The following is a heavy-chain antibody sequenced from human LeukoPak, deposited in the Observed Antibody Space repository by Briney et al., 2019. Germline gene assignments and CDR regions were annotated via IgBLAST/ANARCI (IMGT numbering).Heavy chain of an antibody. J-gene: IGHJ6*03. Sequence: GASVKVSCKASGYTFTSYGISWVRQAPGQGLEWMGWISAYNGNTNYAQKLQGRVTMTTDTSTSTAYMELRSLRSDDTAVYYCARVSFPYSNRRKKYSNYVDYYYMDVWGKGTTVTVSS. V-gene: IGHV1-18*01. CDR2: ISAYNGNT. CDR1: GYTFTSYG. D-gene: IGHD4-11*01. CDR3: ARVSFPYSNRRKKYSNYVDYYYMDV.